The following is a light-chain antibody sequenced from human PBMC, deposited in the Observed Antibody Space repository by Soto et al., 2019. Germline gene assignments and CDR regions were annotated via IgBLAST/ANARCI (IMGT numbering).Light chain of an antibody. Sequence: QSALTQPASVSGSPGQSITISCTGTSSYVGVYYYVSWFQQHPGKAPKLMIYDVTARPSGVSNRFSGSMSGNTASLTISRLQAEDEADYYCGSYTSSSTLEMVFGGGTKLTVL. CDR2: DVT. V-gene: IGLV2-14*03. CDR1: SSYVGVYYY. J-gene: IGLJ3*02. CDR3: GSYTSSSTLEMV.